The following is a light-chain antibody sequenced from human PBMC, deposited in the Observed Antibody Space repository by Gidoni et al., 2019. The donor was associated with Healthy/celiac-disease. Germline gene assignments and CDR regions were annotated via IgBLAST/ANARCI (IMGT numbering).Light chain of an antibody. J-gene: IGKJ4*01. CDR3: QQRSNWLT. CDR2: DAS. Sequence: EIVLTQSPATLSLSPGERATLSCRASQSVGRYLAWYQHKPGQAPRLLIYDASNRATGIPARFSGSGSGTDFTLTISSLKPEDFAVYYCQQRSNWLTFGGGTKVEIK. CDR1: QSVGRY. V-gene: IGKV3-11*01.